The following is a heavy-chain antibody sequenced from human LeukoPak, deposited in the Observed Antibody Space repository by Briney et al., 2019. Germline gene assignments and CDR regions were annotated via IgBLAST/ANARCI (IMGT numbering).Heavy chain of an antibody. V-gene: IGHV3-7*01. CDR2: IKQHGSEK. D-gene: IGHD3-10*01. Sequence: LSSAPPGFTSRPHWLRLVRQAPRNRLEPVPNIKQHGSEKYYVDSVKGRFTISRDNAKNSLYLQMNSLRAEDTAVYYCARGSPQGELFIYVAYPLDYWGQGTLVTVSS. J-gene: IGHJ4*02. CDR3: ARGSPQGELFIYVAYPLDY. CDR1: GFTSRPHW.